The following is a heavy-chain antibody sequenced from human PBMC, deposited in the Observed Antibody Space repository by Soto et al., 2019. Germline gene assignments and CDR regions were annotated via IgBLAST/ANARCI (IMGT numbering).Heavy chain of an antibody. Sequence: PSEPLSLTCTVSCGSISSYYWSWIRQPPGKGLEWIGYIYYSGSTNYNPSLKSRVTISVDTSKNQFSLKLSSVTAADTAVDYCERGVCRAMVTKGGQGT. J-gene: IGHJ4*02. V-gene: IGHV4-59*01. CDR3: ERGVCRAMVTK. CDR2: IYYSGST. CDR1: CGSISSYY. D-gene: IGHD5-18*01.